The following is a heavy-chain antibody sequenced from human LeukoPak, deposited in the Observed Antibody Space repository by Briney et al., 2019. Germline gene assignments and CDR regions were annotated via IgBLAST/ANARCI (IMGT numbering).Heavy chain of an antibody. J-gene: IGHJ4*02. D-gene: IGHD3/OR15-3a*01. Sequence: GGSLRLSCAVSGITLSNYGMSWVRQAPGKGLEWVAGISGSGGSTIYADSVKGRFTISRDNPKNTLYLQMDSLRAEDTAFYFCAKRGIVIRVFLVGFHKEAFYFESWGQGALVTVSS. CDR2: ISGSGGST. CDR1: GITLSNYG. CDR3: AKRGIVIRVFLVGFHKEAFYFES. V-gene: IGHV3-23*01.